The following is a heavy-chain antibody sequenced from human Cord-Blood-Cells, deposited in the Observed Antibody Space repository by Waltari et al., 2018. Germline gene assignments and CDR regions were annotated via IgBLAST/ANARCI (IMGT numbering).Heavy chain of an antibody. D-gene: IGHD5-12*01. V-gene: IGHV3-48*03. CDR2: ISSSGSTI. J-gene: IGHJ4*02. Sequence: EVQLVESGGGLVQPGGSLRLSCAASGFTFSSYEMNWVRQAPGKGREWVSYISSSGSTIYYADSVKGRFTISRDNAKNSLYLQMNSLRAEDTAVYYCARGYSGYDSDYWGQGTLVTVSS. CDR3: ARGYSGYDSDY. CDR1: GFTFSSYE.